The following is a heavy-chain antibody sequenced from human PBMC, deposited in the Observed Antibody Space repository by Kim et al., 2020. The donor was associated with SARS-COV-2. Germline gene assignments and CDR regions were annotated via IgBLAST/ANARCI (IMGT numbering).Heavy chain of an antibody. D-gene: IGHD2-8*01. Sequence: HPPHKVRVTISVDPAKNQFSLKLSSVTAADTAVYYCARYVSSGVFDYWGQGTLVTVSS. V-gene: IGHV4-59*01. J-gene: IGHJ4*02. CDR3: ARYVSSGVFDY.